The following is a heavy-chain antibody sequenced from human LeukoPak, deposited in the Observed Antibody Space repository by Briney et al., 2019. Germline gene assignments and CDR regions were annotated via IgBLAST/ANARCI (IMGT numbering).Heavy chain of an antibody. CDR1: GFTFSSYA. Sequence: PGGSLRLSCAASGFTFSSYAMHWVRQAPGKGLEWVAVISYDGSNKYYADSVKGRFTISRDNSKNTLYLQMNSLRAEDTAVYYCSRSTPVGYGYQNAFDIWGQGTLVPVSS. D-gene: IGHD5-18*01. CDR3: SRSTPVGYGYQNAFDI. V-gene: IGHV3-30-3*01. CDR2: ISYDGSNK. J-gene: IGHJ3*02.